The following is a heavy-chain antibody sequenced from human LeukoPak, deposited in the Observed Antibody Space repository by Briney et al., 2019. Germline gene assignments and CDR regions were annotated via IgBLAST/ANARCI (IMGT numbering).Heavy chain of an antibody. J-gene: IGHJ6*02. CDR2: ISGSGGST. Sequence: GGSLRLSCAASGFTFSSYAMSWVRQAPGNGLEWVSAISGSGGSTYYADSVKGRFTISRDNSKNTLYLQMNSLRAEDTAVYYCAKEPPEYYYYYYRMDVWGQGTTVTVSS. CDR3: AKEPPEYYYYYYRMDV. CDR1: GFTFSSYA. V-gene: IGHV3-23*01.